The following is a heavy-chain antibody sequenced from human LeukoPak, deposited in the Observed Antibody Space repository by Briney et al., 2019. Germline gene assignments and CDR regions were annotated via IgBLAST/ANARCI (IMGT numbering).Heavy chain of an antibody. CDR2: ISAYNGNT. CDR1: GYTFTSYA. D-gene: IGHD2-2*01. CDR3: AREGAYCSSTSCHIQNWFDP. J-gene: IGHJ5*02. Sequence: ASVKVYCKASGYTFTSYAFRWVRQAPGQGLVWMGWISAYNGNTNYAQKLQGRVTMTTDTSTSTAYMELRSLRSDDTAVYYCAREGAYCSSTSCHIQNWFDPWGQGTLVTVSS. V-gene: IGHV1-18*01.